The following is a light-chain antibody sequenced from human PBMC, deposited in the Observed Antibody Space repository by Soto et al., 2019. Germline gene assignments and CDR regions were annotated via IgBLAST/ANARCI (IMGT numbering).Light chain of an antibody. V-gene: IGKV3D-15*01. CDR2: GAS. J-gene: IGKJ5*01. CDR3: QQYNNWLPIT. Sequence: ETVMTQPPATLSVCPGARATLSCRASQSVSGKLAWYQQKPGLAPRLRIYGASARATGIPARFSGSGSGTEFTLSIRSLQSEDFAVYCWQQYNNWLPITFGQGTRLEIK. CDR1: QSVSGK.